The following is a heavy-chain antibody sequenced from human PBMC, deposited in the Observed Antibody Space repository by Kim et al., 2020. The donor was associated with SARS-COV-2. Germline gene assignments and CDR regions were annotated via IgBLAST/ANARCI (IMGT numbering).Heavy chain of an antibody. J-gene: IGHJ6*02. CDR3: ARDPKDGDYVGGYYYYGMDV. V-gene: IGHV3-7*01. CDR1: GFTFSSYW. CDR2: IKQDGSEK. Sequence: GGSLRLSCAASGFTFSSYWMSWVRQAPGKGLEWVANIKQDGSEKYYVDSVKGRFTISRDNAKNSLYLQMNSLRAEDTAVYYCARDPKDGDYVGGYYYYGMDVWGQGTTVTVSS. D-gene: IGHD4-17*01.